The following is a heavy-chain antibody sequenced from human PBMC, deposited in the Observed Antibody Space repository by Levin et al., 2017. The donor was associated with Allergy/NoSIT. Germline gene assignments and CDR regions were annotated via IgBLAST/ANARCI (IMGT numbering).Heavy chain of an antibody. J-gene: IGHJ4*02. CDR3: ARSGYCSGGSCYSDY. Sequence: GESLKISCAGSGFTFGKYAMNWVRQAPGKGLEWVSSITSSSSYKYYADSVKGRFTISRDNAKNSLYLQMNSLRAEDTAVYYCARSGYCSGGSCYSDYWGQGTLVTVSS. V-gene: IGHV3-21*01. CDR2: ITSSSSYK. D-gene: IGHD2-15*01. CDR1: GFTFGKYA.